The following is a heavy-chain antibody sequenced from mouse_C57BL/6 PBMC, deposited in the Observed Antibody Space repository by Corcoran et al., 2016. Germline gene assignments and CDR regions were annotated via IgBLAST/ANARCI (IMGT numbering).Heavy chain of an antibody. V-gene: IGHV1-75*01. D-gene: IGHD2-5*01. CDR3: ARGGASNWGFAY. Sequence: QVQLQQSGPELVKPGASVKISCKASGYTFTDYYINWVKQRPGQGLEWIGWIFPGSGSTYYNEKFKGKATLTVDNSSSTAYMLLSSLTSEDSAVYFCARGGASNWGFAYWGQGTLVTVSA. CDR2: IFPGSGST. J-gene: IGHJ3*01. CDR1: GYTFTDYY.